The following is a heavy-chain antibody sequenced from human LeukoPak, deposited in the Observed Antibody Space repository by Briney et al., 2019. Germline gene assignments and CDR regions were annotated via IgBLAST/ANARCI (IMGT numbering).Heavy chain of an antibody. D-gene: IGHD5-24*01. V-gene: IGHV3-48*01. CDR2: IGIDSGNT. Sequence: GGSLRLSCAASGFTFSDYSMNWVRQAPGKGLEWISYIGIDSGNTNYAVSVKGRFTISGDKAKNSLYLQMNSLRVEDTAVYCCARDYKYAFDNWGQGTLVTVSS. CDR3: ARDYKYAFDN. CDR1: GFTFSDYS. J-gene: IGHJ4*02.